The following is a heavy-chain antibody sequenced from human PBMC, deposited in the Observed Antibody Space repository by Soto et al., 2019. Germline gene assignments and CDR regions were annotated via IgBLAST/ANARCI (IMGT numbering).Heavy chain of an antibody. CDR3: AKDGGRGDDYYYDDMAV. D-gene: IGHD1-26*01. Sequence: QVQLVQSGAEVKKPGSSVKVSCKASGGTFSSHTINWVRQAPGQGLEWMGRIIPILGITNYAQRFQGRVTIIADKFASTAYMELSSLRSEYTAVYYCAKDGGRGDDYYYDDMAVWGQGTTVTVSS. CDR2: IIPILGIT. V-gene: IGHV1-69*08. J-gene: IGHJ6*02. CDR1: GGTFSSHT.